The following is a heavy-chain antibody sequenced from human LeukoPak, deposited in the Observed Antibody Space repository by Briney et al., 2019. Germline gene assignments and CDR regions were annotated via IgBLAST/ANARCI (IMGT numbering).Heavy chain of an antibody. D-gene: IGHD6-13*01. CDR1: GYTFTGYY. J-gene: IGHJ4*02. CDR3: ARVSIAAAAMTD. Sequence: ASVKASCKASGYTFTGYYMHWVRQAPGQGLEWMGWINPNSGGTNYAQKFQGRVTMTRDTSISTAYMELSSLRSGDTAVYYCARVSIAAAAMTDWGQGTLVTVSS. V-gene: IGHV1-2*02. CDR2: INPNSGGT.